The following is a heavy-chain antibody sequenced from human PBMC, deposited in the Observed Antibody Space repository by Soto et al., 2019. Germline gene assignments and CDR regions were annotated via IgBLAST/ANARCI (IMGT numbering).Heavy chain of an antibody. D-gene: IGHD2-8*01. Sequence: SGPTLVNPTQTLTLTCTFSGFSLSTSGVGVGWIRQPPGKALEWLALIYWNDDKRYSPSLKSRLTITKDTSKNQVVLTMTNMDPVDTATYYCAHSALMVYATGLYYFDYWGQGTLVTVS. CDR2: IYWNDDK. V-gene: IGHV2-5*01. J-gene: IGHJ4*02. CDR3: AHSALMVYATGLYYFDY. CDR1: GFSLSTSGVG.